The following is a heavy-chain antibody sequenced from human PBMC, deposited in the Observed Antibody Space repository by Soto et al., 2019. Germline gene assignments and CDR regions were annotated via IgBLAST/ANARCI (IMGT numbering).Heavy chain of an antibody. D-gene: IGHD2-2*01. Sequence: ASVKVSCKASGYTFTSDDITWVRQAPGQGLEWMGWISPYNGNTNYAQKLQGRVTLTTDTSTSTVYMELRSLRSDDTAVYYCAREQSFCTSASCYYYFDPWGQGALVTVSS. CDR1: GYTFTSDD. CDR2: ISPYNGNT. V-gene: IGHV1-18*01. J-gene: IGHJ5*02. CDR3: AREQSFCTSASCYYYFDP.